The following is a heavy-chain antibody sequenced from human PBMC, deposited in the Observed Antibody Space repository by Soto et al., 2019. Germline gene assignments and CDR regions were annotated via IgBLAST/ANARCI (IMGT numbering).Heavy chain of an antibody. CDR2: IVVGSGNT. J-gene: IGHJ1*01. CDR1: GFTFTSSA. CDR3: AARSNPNEYFQH. Sequence: SVKVSCKASGFTFTSSAMQWGRQARGQRLEWIGWIVVGSGNTNYAQKFQERVTITRDMSTSTAYMELSSLRSEDTAVYYCAARSNPNEYFQHWGQGTLVTVSS. V-gene: IGHV1-58*02.